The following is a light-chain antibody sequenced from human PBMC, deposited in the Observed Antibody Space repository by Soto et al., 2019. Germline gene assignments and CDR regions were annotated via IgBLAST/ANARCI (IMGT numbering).Light chain of an antibody. V-gene: IGLV4-60*02. J-gene: IGLJ2*01. CDR1: SGHSSYI. CDR3: ETWDSNTRV. CDR2: LEGSGNY. Sequence: QPVLTRSSSASASLGSSVKLTCTLSSGHSSYIIAWHQQQPGKAPRYLMKLEGSGNYNKGSGVPDRFSGSSSGADRYLTISNLQFEDEADYYCETWDSNTRVFGGGTKVTVL.